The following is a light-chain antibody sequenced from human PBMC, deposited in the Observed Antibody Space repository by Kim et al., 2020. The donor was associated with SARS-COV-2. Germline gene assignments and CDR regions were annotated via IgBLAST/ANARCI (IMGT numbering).Light chain of an antibody. V-gene: IGLV1-44*01. CDR3: AAWDDSPNGPV. Sequence: QSVLTQPPSASGTPGQRVTISCSGSSSNIGSKTVSWYQHLPGTAPRLLIYTNDQRPSGVPDRFSGSKSGTSASLAISGLQSEDEADYYCAAWDDSPNGPVIGGGTQLTVL. J-gene: IGLJ2*01. CDR1: SSNIGSKT. CDR2: TND.